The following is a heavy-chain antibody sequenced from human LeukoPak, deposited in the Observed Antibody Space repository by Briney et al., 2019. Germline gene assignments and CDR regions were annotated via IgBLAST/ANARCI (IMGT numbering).Heavy chain of an antibody. D-gene: IGHD4-23*01. CDR1: GFPLSTSGVG. J-gene: IGHJ4*02. Sequence: SGPTLVKPTQTLTLTCTFSGFPLSTSGVGVGWVRQPPGKALEWLALIYWDDDKRYSPSLESRLTITKDTAKNQVVLTMTDMDPVDTATYFCARQTTVVLGFDYWGQGTLVTVSS. CDR3: ARQTTVVLGFDY. V-gene: IGHV2-5*02. CDR2: IYWDDDK.